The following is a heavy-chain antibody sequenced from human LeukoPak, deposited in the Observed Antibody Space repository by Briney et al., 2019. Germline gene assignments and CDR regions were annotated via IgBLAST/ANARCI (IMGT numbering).Heavy chain of an antibody. V-gene: IGHV5-51*01. CDR3: ARQREQGYSYDLD. D-gene: IGHD5-18*01. Sequence: GESLKISCKGSGYSFTNYWIAWVRQVPGKGLEWMVMIYPGDSDTRYSPSFRGQVTISGDKSTTTAYLQWSSLKASDTAIYYCARQREQGYSYDLDWGQGTLVTVSS. J-gene: IGHJ4*02. CDR2: IYPGDSDT. CDR1: GYSFTNYW.